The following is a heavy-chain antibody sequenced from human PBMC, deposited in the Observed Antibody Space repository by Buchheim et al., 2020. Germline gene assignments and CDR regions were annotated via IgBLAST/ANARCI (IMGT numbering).Heavy chain of an antibody. CDR2: INPNSGGT. Sequence: QVQLVQSGAEVKKPGASVKVSCKASGYTFTGYYMHWVRQAPGQGLEWMGWINPNSGGTNFAQKFQGRVTMTRDTSISAAYMELSRLTSDDRAVYYCARTLYDSSGPHLGVLDYWGQGTL. CDR1: GYTFTGYY. D-gene: IGHD3-22*01. CDR3: ARTLYDSSGPHLGVLDY. V-gene: IGHV1-2*02. J-gene: IGHJ4*02.